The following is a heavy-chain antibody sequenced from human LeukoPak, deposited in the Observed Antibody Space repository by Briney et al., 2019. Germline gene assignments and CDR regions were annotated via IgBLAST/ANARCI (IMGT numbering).Heavy chain of an antibody. J-gene: IGHJ3*02. Sequence: GGSLQISCKGSGYSFSNYWIGGVRQMPGKGLEGMGIIYPGDYNTRYGPSFQGQVTISADKSISTAYLQWSSLRASDTAMYYCARQQTRITMIVVATGGAFDIWGQGTLVTVSS. CDR3: ARQQTRITMIVVATGGAFDI. CDR1: GYSFSNYW. V-gene: IGHV5-51*01. D-gene: IGHD3-22*01. CDR2: IYPGDYNT.